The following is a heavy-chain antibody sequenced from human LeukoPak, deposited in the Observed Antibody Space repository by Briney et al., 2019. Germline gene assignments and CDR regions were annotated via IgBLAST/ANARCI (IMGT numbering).Heavy chain of an antibody. CDR3: ARELGRGGSAFDV. Sequence: TGGSLRLSCEASGFSLSNHWMHWVRQAPGKWLVWVAHIDPDGSVANYGDSVKGRFTISRDNAKNTLYLQMDSLRAEDTAVYYCARELGRGGSAFDVWGQGTMVTVSS. J-gene: IGHJ3*01. D-gene: IGHD3-16*01. CDR2: IDPDGSVA. V-gene: IGHV3-74*01. CDR1: GFSLSNHW.